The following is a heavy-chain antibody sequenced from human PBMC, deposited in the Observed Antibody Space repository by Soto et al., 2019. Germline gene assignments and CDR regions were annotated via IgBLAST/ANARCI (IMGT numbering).Heavy chain of an antibody. CDR3: AKYCGGDCYRFSYGMDV. D-gene: IGHD2-21*02. CDR2: INHSGST. J-gene: IGHJ6*02. Sequence: QVQLQQWGAGLLKPSETLSLTCAVYGGSFSGYYWSWIRQPPGKGLEWIGEINHSGSTNYNPSLKSRVTISVDTSKNQFSLKLSSVTAADTAVYYCAKYCGGDCYRFSYGMDVWGQGTTVTVSS. V-gene: IGHV4-34*01. CDR1: GGSFSGYY.